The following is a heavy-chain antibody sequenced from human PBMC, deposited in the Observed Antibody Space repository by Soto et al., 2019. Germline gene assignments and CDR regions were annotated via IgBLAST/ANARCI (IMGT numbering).Heavy chain of an antibody. Sequence: ASVKVSCKASGYTFLNYDINWFRQATGQGPEWMGWMNPNSGDTGYAQKFQGRVSITRNAAISTAFMELSSLNSEDTAVYYCARNRRETGDFDYWGQGTLVTVSS. D-gene: IGHD7-27*01. CDR1: GYTFLNYD. CDR3: ARNRRETGDFDY. V-gene: IGHV1-8*01. CDR2: MNPNSGDT. J-gene: IGHJ4*02.